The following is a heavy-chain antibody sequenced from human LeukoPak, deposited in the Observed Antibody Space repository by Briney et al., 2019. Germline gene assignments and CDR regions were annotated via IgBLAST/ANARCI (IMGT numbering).Heavy chain of an antibody. Sequence: PGGSLRLSCAASGFTFSSCAMSWVRQAPGKGLEWVSAISGSGGSTYYADSVKGRFTISRDNSKNTLYLQMNSLRAEDTAVYYCAKDPSHYYDSSGYYYGGSYYYGMDVWGQGTTVTVSS. J-gene: IGHJ6*02. CDR3: AKDPSHYYDSSGYYYGGSYYYGMDV. CDR1: GFTFSSCA. D-gene: IGHD3-22*01. V-gene: IGHV3-23*01. CDR2: ISGSGGST.